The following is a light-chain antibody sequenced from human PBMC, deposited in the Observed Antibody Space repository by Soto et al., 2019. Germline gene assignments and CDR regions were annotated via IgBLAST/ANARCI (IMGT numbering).Light chain of an antibody. CDR1: QSVSSN. Sequence: EIVMTQSPATLSVSPGERATLSCRASQSVSSNLAWYQQKPGQAPRLLIYGASTRATGIPARFSGSGSGTEFTPTISTLQSEDFAVYYCQQYNNWPPYTFGQRTKLEIK. J-gene: IGKJ2*01. CDR2: GAS. V-gene: IGKV3-15*01. CDR3: QQYNNWPPYT.